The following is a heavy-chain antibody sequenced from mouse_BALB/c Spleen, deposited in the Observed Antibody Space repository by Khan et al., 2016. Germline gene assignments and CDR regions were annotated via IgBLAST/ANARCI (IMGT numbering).Heavy chain of an antibody. CDR3: ARDNRYDAMAY. Sequence: EVELVESGGGLVQPGGSLRLSCATSGFTFTDYYMSWVRQPPGKALEWLGFIRNKANGYTTEYSASVKGRFTISRDNSQSILYLQMNTLRAEDSATYYCARDNRYDAMAYWGQGTSVTVSS. CDR1: GFTFTDYY. CDR2: IRNKANGYTT. D-gene: IGHD2-14*01. J-gene: IGHJ4*01. V-gene: IGHV7-3*02.